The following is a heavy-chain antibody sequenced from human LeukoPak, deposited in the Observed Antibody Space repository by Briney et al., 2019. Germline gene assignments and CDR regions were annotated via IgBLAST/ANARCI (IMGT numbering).Heavy chain of an antibody. V-gene: IGHV3-66*01. D-gene: IGHD2-15*01. CDR3: ARDSGYCSGGSCYSVFDY. CDR1: GFTVSSNY. CDR2: IYSGGST. J-gene: IGHJ4*02. Sequence: GGSLRLSRAASGFTVSSNYMSWVRQAPGKGLEWVSVIYSGGSTYYADSVKGRFTISRDNSKNTLYLQVNSLRAEDTAVYYCARDSGYCSGGSCYSVFDYWGQGTLVTVSS.